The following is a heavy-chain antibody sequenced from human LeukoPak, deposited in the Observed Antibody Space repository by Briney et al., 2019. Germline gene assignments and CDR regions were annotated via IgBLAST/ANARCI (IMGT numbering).Heavy chain of an antibody. D-gene: IGHD3-22*01. Sequence: PSETLSLTCTVSGGSISSYYWSWIRQPPGKGLEWIGYIYYSGSTNYNPSLKSRVTISVDTSKNQFSLKLSSVTAADTAVYYCARLGFDNSGSLDYWGQGTLVTVSS. V-gene: IGHV4-59*08. CDR3: ARLGFDNSGSLDY. CDR2: IYYSGST. J-gene: IGHJ4*02. CDR1: GGSISSYY.